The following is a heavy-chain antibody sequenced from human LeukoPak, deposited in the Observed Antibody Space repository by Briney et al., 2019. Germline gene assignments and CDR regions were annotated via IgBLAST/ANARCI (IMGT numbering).Heavy chain of an antibody. CDR3: ARTTRVTPDGRAEYFED. CDR1: GVSISTSC. J-gene: IGHJ1*01. Sequence: SETLSLTCTVSGVSISTSCWSWIRQPPGRGLEWVGYRCDDGRDLYNPSLRSRVSRVTISVDASEKQFSLSLRSVTAADTAMYYCARTTRVTPDGRAEYFEDWGQGTLVIVSS. V-gene: IGHV4-59*03. D-gene: IGHD4-11*01. CDR2: RCDDGRD.